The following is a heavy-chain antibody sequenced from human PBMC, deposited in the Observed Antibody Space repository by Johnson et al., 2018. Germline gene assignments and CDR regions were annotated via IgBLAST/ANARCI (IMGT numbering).Heavy chain of an antibody. CDR2: ISWTSGSI. J-gene: IGHJ6*03. D-gene: IGHD6-6*01. V-gene: IGHV3-9*01. CDR3: AKDPREYCSSRKSGYYYMDA. CDR1: GFTFDDYV. Sequence: EVQLVESGGGLVQPGRSLRLSCAASGFTFDDYVMHWVRQVPGKGLEWVSGISWTSGSIDFADSVKGRFTISRDNAKTSQSLQMNSLRAEDTALYYCAKDPREYCSSRKSGYYYMDAGGKGTTVTVSS.